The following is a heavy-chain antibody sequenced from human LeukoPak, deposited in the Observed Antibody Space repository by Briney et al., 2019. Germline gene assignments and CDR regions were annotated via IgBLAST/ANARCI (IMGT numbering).Heavy chain of an antibody. V-gene: IGHV3-53*01. CDR1: GFTVITND. CDR3: ARGVEPLAANTLAY. J-gene: IGHJ4*02. CDR2: LYSDGNT. Sequence: GGSLRLSCAASGFTVITNDMTWVRQSPGKGVEWVSVLYSDGNTKYADSVQGRFTISRDNSKNTLYLEMNSLSPDDTAVYYCARGVEPLAANTLAYWGQGTLVTVSS. D-gene: IGHD1-14*01.